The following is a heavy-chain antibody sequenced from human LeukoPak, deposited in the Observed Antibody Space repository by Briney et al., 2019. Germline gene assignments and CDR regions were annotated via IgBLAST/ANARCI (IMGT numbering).Heavy chain of an antibody. D-gene: IGHD3-10*01. Sequence: TGGSLRLSCAASGFTFSPLGMNWVRQAPGRGLEWVSYISSGTSTTYYADSVKGRFTISRDNAKNSLYLQMDSLRDEDTAVYYCARGRGLTLSYHYFDYWGQGTLVTVSS. CDR1: GFTFSPLG. J-gene: IGHJ4*02. CDR3: ARGRGLTLSYHYFDY. CDR2: ISSGTSTT. V-gene: IGHV3-48*02.